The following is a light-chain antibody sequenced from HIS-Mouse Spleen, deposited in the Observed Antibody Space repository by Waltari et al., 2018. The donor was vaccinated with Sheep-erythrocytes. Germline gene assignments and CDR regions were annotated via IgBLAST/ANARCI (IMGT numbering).Light chain of an antibody. CDR2: EDS. CDR3: YSTDSSGNHWV. J-gene: IGLJ3*02. CDR1: ALPKKY. Sequence: SYELTQPPSVSVSPGQTARITCSGDALPKKYAYWYQQKSGQAPVLVIYEDSKRPSGIPERISGSSSGTMATLTISGAQGEDEADYYGYSTDSSGNHWVFGGGTKLTVL. V-gene: IGLV3-10*01.